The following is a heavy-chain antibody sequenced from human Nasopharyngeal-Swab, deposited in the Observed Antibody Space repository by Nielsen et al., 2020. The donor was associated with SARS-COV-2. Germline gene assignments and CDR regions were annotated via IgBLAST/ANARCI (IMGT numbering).Heavy chain of an antibody. D-gene: IGHD1-14*01. Sequence: SETLSLTCTVSGGSISSYYWSWIRQPPGKGLEWIGYIYYSGSTNYNPSLKSRVTISVYTSKNQFSLKLSSVTAADTAVYYCARVTTPAYYYYMDVWGKGTTVTVSS. CDR2: IYYSGST. CDR1: GGSISSYY. V-gene: IGHV4-59*01. J-gene: IGHJ6*03. CDR3: ARVTTPAYYYYMDV.